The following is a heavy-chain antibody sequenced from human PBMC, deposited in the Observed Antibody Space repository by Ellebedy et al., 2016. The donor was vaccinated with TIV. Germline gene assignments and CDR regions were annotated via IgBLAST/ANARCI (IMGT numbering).Heavy chain of an antibody. Sequence: SQTLSLTCAFSGGSFSSHYWSWIRQSPGKGLEWIGYIHYTGSTNYNPSLNSRVTISIDTSKNQFSLRLSSVTVADTAVYYCANSYGFPGFDSWGQGTLVTVSA. D-gene: IGHD5-18*01. CDR2: IHYTGST. CDR3: ANSYGFPGFDS. CDR1: GGSFSSHY. J-gene: IGHJ5*01. V-gene: IGHV4-59*08.